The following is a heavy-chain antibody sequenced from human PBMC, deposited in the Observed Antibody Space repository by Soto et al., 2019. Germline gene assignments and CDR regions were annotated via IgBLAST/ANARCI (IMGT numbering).Heavy chain of an antibody. Sequence: QVHLVESGGGVVQPGRSLRLSCAASGFIFNNYTMHWVRQAPGKGLEWVALISFDGNSEYSADSVKGRFTISRDNSKNMLFLQMRSLTVEDTAMYFCARDQRGYNYGPCDHWGQGTLVTVSS. CDR1: GFIFNNYT. CDR3: ARDQRGYNYGPCDH. V-gene: IGHV3-30-3*01. D-gene: IGHD5-18*01. J-gene: IGHJ4*02. CDR2: ISFDGNSE.